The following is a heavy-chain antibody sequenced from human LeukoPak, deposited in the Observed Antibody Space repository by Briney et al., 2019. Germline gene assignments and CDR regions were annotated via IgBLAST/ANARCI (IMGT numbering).Heavy chain of an antibody. CDR3: AKGPYYGSGSYDSY. J-gene: IGHJ4*02. D-gene: IGHD3-10*01. CDR2: IRYDGSNT. CDR1: GFTFSNFG. V-gene: IGHV3-30*02. Sequence: GGSLRLPCAASGFTFSNFGMHWVRQAPGKGLEWVAFIRYDGSNTYYADSVKGRFTISRDNSKNTLYLQMNSLRAEDTAVYYCAKGPYYGSGSYDSYWGQGTLVTVSP.